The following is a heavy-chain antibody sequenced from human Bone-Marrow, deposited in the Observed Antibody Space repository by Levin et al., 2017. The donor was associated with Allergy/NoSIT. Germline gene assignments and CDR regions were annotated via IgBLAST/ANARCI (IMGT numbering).Heavy chain of an antibody. CDR2: IIYSGST. CDR1: GVSISSSTSY. V-gene: IGHV4-39*02. D-gene: IGHD6-13*01. J-gene: IGHJ5*02. CDR3: ARDVNSISWFKP. Sequence: SETLSLTCTVSGVSISSSTSYWGWIRRPPGRELEWIGSIIYSGSTYYNPSLKSRVTISIDTSKRQISLTLSSVTAADTAIYYCARDVNSISWFKPWGQGTLVTVSS.